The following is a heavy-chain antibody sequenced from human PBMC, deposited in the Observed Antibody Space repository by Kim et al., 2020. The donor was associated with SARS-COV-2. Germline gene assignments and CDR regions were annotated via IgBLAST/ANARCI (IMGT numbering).Heavy chain of an antibody. CDR2: INPDGSST. CDR3: TRATTRSFDD. Sequence: GGSLRLSCDASGFSFSSYWIHWVRQAAGEGLLWVSRINPDGSSTSHADSVKGRFTISRDNARNTVYLHMNSLREDDAAMYFCTRATTRSFDDWGQGTMVTVSS. V-gene: IGHV3-74*01. CDR1: GFSFSSYW. D-gene: IGHD4-17*01. J-gene: IGHJ3*01.